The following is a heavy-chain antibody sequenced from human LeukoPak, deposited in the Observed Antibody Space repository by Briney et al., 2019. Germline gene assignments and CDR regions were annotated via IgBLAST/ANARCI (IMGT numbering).Heavy chain of an antibody. D-gene: IGHD6-13*01. Sequence: GASVKVSCKASGYTFSGYYMHWVRQAPGQGLEWMGWINPNSGGTNYAQKFQGRVTMTRDTSISTAYMELSRLRSDDTAVYYCARGYPLSTTAAGTYFQHWCQGTLVTVSS. J-gene: IGHJ1*01. CDR3: ARGYPLSTTAAGTYFQH. V-gene: IGHV1-2*02. CDR2: INPNSGGT. CDR1: GYTFSGYY.